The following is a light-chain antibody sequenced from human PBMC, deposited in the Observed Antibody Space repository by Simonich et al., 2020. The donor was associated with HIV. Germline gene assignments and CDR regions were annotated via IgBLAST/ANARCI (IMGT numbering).Light chain of an antibody. V-gene: IGKV3-11*01. CDR2: DAS. J-gene: IGKJ3*01. CDR1: QSVRRQ. Sequence: EIVLTQSPATLSLSPGERATLFGRASQSVRRQLAWYQQKPGQAPRLLIYDASNRATGIPARFSGSGSGTDFTLTVSSLEPEDFAVYYCQQRNNWPLFTFGPGTKVDIK. CDR3: QQRNNWPLFT.